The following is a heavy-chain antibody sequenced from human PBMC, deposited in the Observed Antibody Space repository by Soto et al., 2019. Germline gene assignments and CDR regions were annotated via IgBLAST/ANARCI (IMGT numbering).Heavy chain of an antibody. J-gene: IGHJ4*02. CDR2: IYSGGTT. Sequence: GSLRLSCAASGFTVSSNYMSWVRQAPGKGLEWVSFIYSGGTTYYADSVKGRFTISRDNSKNTLYFQMNSLRAEDTAVYYCAIGGSSGWSPMDYWGQGTLVTVSS. CDR1: GFTVSSNY. D-gene: IGHD6-19*01. V-gene: IGHV3-53*01. CDR3: AIGGSSGWSPMDY.